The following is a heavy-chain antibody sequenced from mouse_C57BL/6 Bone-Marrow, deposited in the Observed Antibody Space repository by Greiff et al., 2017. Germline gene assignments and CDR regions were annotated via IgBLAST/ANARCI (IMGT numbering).Heavy chain of an antibody. CDR3: ARTGYLAY. Sequence: VQLQQSGAELARPGASVKLSCKASGYTFTSYGIRWVKQSTGQGLEWIGVIYPRSGNTYYNEKFKGKATLTADKSSSTAYMELRSLTSEDSAVYFCARTGYLAYWGQGTLVTVSA. CDR1: GYTFTSYG. J-gene: IGHJ3*01. CDR2: IYPRSGNT. V-gene: IGHV1-81*01. D-gene: IGHD2-2*01.